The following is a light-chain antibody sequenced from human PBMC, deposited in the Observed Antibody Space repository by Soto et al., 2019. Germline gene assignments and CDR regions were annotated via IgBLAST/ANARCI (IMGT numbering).Light chain of an antibody. CDR3: SSYTSTSPLKV. V-gene: IGLV2-14*03. J-gene: IGLJ2*01. CDR2: EVS. Sequence: QSALTQPASVSGSPGQSITLSCTGTSRDVGGYNYVSWYQQHPGKAPKLVIYEVSDRPSGVSIRFSGSKSGNTASLTISGLQTEDEADYFCSSYTSTSPLKVFGGGTKLTVL. CDR1: SRDVGGYNY.